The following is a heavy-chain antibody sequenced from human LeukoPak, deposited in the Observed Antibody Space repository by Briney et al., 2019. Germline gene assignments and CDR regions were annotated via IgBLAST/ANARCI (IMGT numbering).Heavy chain of an antibody. CDR3: AKYGAPGWSGYCDY. J-gene: IGHJ4*02. V-gene: IGHV3-23*01. D-gene: IGHD4/OR15-4a*01. Sequence: GGSLRLSCPASGFIFSNYAMTWVRQAPGKGLEWVSSISGNAGSTHYIDSVKGRFTISRDNSKNTLFLQMNSLRAEDTGMYYCAKYGAPGWSGYCDYWGQGTLVTVSS. CDR1: GFIFSNYA. CDR2: ISGNAGST.